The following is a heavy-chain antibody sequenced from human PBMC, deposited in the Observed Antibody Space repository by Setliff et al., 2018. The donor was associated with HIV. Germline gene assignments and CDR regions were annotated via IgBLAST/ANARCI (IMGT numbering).Heavy chain of an antibody. CDR3: AKDSHNSGWPGGYLRY. D-gene: IGHD6-19*01. V-gene: IGHV3-7*03. Sequence: GGSLRLSCATSGFSFSGYWMSWVRQAPGKGLEWVANIKEDGSEEYYVDSVKGRFTISRDNSKNTLYLQMNSLRAEDTAVYYCAKDSHNSGWPGGYLRYWGQGTLVTVSS. J-gene: IGHJ4*02. CDR2: IKEDGSEE. CDR1: GFSFSGYW.